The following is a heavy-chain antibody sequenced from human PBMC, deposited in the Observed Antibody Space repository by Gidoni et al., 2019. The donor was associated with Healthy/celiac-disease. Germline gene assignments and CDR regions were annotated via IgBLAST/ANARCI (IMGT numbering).Heavy chain of an antibody. Sequence: QVQLVESGGGVVPPGRSLRLSCAASGFTFSSYGMHWVRQAPGKGLEWVAVISYDGSNKYYADSVKGRFTSSRDNSKNTLYLQMNSLRAEDTAVYYCATSRSSTSCPFDYWGQGTLVTVSS. CDR1: GFTFSSYG. J-gene: IGHJ4*02. V-gene: IGHV3-30*03. D-gene: IGHD2-2*01. CDR3: ATSRSSTSCPFDY. CDR2: ISYDGSNK.